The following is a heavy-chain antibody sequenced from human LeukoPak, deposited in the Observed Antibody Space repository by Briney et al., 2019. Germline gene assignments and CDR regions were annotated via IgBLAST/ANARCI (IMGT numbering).Heavy chain of an antibody. CDR1: GYTFTGYY. D-gene: IGHD3-10*01. V-gene: IGHV1-2*02. CDR2: INPNSGGT. CDR3: AREPNYYGSGSYYNGYYYYYMDV. Sequence: ASVKVSCKASGYTFTGYYMHWVRQAPGQGLEWMGWINPNSGGTNYAQKFQGRVTITADKSTSTAYMELSSLRSEDTAVYYCAREPNYYGSGSYYNGYYYYYMDVWGKGTTVTISS. J-gene: IGHJ6*03.